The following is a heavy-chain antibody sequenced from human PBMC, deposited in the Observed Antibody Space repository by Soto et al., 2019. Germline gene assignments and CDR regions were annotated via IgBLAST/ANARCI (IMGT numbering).Heavy chain of an antibody. Sequence: EVQLVESGGGLVQPGGSLRLSCAASGFTFSDHYMDWVRQAPGKGLEWVGRARNKVSGYTTAYAASVEGRFAISRDNAKNSLYLQMNSLRAEDTAVYYCARGGRIRASGWFDYWGQGTLVTVSS. J-gene: IGHJ4*02. CDR2: ARNKVSGYTT. V-gene: IGHV3-72*01. CDR3: ARGGRIRASGWFDY. CDR1: GFTFSDHY. D-gene: IGHD6-19*01.